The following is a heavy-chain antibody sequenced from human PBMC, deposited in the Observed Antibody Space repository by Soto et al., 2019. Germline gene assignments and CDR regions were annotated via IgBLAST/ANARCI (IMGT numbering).Heavy chain of an antibody. J-gene: IGHJ5*02. CDR2: INHSGST. CDR3: ARPSGYGSGSSNWFDP. D-gene: IGHD3-10*01. Sequence: SETLSLTCAVYGGSFSGYYWSWIRQPPGKGLEWIGEINHSGSTNYNPSLKSRVTMSVDTSKNQFSLKLSSVTAADTAVYYCARPSGYGSGSSNWFDPWGQGTLVTVSS. CDR1: GGSFSGYY. V-gene: IGHV4-34*01.